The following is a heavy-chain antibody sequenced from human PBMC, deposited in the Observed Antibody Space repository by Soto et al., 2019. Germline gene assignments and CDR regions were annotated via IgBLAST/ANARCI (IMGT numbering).Heavy chain of an antibody. D-gene: IGHD1-26*01. J-gene: IGHJ4*02. CDR3: ARDPQSFSGSYYFDY. CDR2: ISAYNGNT. CDR1: GYTFTNYG. V-gene: IGHV1-18*01. Sequence: QVQLVQSGAEVKKPGASVKVSCKASGYTFTNYGVSWVRHAPGQGLEWRAWISAYNGNTNYAHNLQARVTVTTDTSASTAYMELRSLRSADTAVYYCARDPQSFSGSYYFDYWGPGTLITVSS.